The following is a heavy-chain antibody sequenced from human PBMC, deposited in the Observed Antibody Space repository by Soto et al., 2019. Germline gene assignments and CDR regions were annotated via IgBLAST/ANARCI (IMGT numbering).Heavy chain of an antibody. CDR3: ARGVFEYSSASAY. V-gene: IGHV1-8*01. D-gene: IGHD6-6*01. CDR1: GYPFTNFD. J-gene: IGHJ4*02. CDR2: MNPNTGNT. Sequence: DSVKVSCKASGYPFTNFDITWVRQATGQGPEWMGWMNPNTGNTGYAENLQGRVTMTRDTSTSTAYMELRSLRSEDTAVYYCARGVFEYSSASAYWGQGTLVTVSS.